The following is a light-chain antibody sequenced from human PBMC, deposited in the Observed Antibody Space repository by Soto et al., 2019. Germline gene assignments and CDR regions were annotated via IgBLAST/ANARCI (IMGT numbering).Light chain of an antibody. CDR3: QSYDSSLSEWV. CDR1: SSNIGAGSD. Sequence: QSVLTQPPSVSGAPGQRVTISCTGSSSNIGAGSDVHWYQQLPGTAPKLLINGNTNPPSGVPDRFSGSKSATSASLAIAGLQAEDEAAYYFQSYDSSLSEWVFGGGTKLTVL. V-gene: IGLV1-40*01. CDR2: GNT. J-gene: IGLJ3*02.